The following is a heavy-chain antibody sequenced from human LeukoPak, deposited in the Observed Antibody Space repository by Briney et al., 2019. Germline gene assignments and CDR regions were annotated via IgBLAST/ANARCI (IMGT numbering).Heavy chain of an antibody. CDR2: INTNTGNP. Sequence: ASVKVSCKASGYTFTSYAMNWVRQAPGQGLEWMGWINTNTGNPTYAQGFTGRFVFSLDTSVSTAYLQISSLKAEDTAVYYCARDRSVSGDWAFDIWGQGTMVTVSS. CDR3: ARDRSVSGDWAFDI. J-gene: IGHJ3*02. CDR1: GYTFTSYA. V-gene: IGHV7-4-1*02. D-gene: IGHD7-27*01.